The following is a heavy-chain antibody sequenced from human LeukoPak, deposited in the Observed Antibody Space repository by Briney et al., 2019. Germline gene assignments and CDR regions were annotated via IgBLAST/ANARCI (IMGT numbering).Heavy chain of an antibody. CDR1: GFPFSSYA. Sequence: PGGSLRLSCAASGFPFSSYAMSWVRQAPGKGLEWDSAISGSGGSTYYADSVKGRFTISRDNSKNTLYLQMNSLRAEDAAVYYCAKDLTTYYYDSSGYYSGQGTLVTVSS. CDR3: AKDLTTYYYDSSGYY. CDR2: ISGSGGST. V-gene: IGHV3-23*01. J-gene: IGHJ4*02. D-gene: IGHD3-22*01.